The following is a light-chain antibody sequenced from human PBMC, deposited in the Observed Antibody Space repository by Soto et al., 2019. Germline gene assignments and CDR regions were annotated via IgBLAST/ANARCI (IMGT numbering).Light chain of an antibody. CDR1: SSNIGTNT. CDR2: RNN. Sequence: QAVVTQPPSASGTPGQRVTISCSGGSSNIGTNTVNWYQQLPGTAPKLLIYRNNQRPSGVPDRFSGSKSGTSASLVISGLQSEDEADYYCAAWDDSLNGRVFGGGTKLTVL. V-gene: IGLV1-44*01. CDR3: AAWDDSLNGRV. J-gene: IGLJ3*02.